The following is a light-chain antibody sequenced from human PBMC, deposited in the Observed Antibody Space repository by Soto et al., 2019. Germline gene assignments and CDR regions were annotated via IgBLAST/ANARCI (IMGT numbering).Light chain of an antibody. CDR1: QTINGR. J-gene: IGKJ2*01. V-gene: IGKV1-5*01. Sequence: DIQMTQSPSTLSASIGDRVTITCRASQTINGRLAWYQQKPGRPPKLLIYDVSFLESGALSRFSGSGSGTDFTLTISSLRPDDFATFYCQQYKVYPYTFGQGSRLDIQ. CDR2: DVS. CDR3: QQYKVYPYT.